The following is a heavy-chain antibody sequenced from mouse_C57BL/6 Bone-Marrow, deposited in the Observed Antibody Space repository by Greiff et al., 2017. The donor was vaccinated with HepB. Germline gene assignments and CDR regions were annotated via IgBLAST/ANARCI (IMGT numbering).Heavy chain of an antibody. Sequence: VQLQESGAELAKPGASVKLSCKASGYTFTSYWMHWVKQRPGQGLEWIGYINPSSGYTKYNQKFKDKATLTADKSSSTAYMQLSSLTYEDSAVYYCARHYYGSSYVFSWFADWGQGTLVTVSA. CDR2: INPSSGYT. J-gene: IGHJ3*01. CDR3: ARHYYGSSYVFSWFAD. CDR1: GYTFTSYW. D-gene: IGHD1-1*01. V-gene: IGHV1-7*01.